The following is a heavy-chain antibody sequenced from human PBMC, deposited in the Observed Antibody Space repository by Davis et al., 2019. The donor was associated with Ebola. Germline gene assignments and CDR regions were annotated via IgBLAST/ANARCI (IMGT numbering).Heavy chain of an antibody. CDR2: ISGSGGTT. V-gene: IGHV3-23*01. CDR3: AKDSGNYFSFAAFDI. Sequence: GESLKISCTDSVITFSSYAMTWVRQAPGKGLEWVSAISGSGGTTYYAGSVKGRFTVSRDNSKKTMYLQMNSLRAEDTAVYYCAKDSGNYFSFAAFDIWGQGTMVTVSS. J-gene: IGHJ3*02. D-gene: IGHD1-26*01. CDR1: VITFSSYA.